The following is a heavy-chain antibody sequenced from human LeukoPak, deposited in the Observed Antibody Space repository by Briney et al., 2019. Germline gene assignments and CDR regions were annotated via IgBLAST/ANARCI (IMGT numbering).Heavy chain of an antibody. V-gene: IGHV3-74*01. J-gene: IGHJ6*03. CDR3: ARVRYSYYMDV. D-gene: IGHD3-9*01. Sequence: GGSLRLSCAASGFTFSSYAMSWVRQAPGKGLVWVSHINSDGSNTNYADSVKGRFTISRDNAKNTLYLQMNSLRAEDTAVYYCARVRYSYYMDVWGKGTTVTISS. CDR1: GFTFSSYA. CDR2: INSDGSNT.